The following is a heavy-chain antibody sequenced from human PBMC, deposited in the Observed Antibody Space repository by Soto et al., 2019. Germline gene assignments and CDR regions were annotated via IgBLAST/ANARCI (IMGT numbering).Heavy chain of an antibody. CDR3: ARGHDFWSGPFDY. CDR1: GGSISSYY. V-gene: IGHV4-59*01. J-gene: IGHJ4*02. D-gene: IGHD3-3*01. CDR2: IYYSGST. Sequence: SETLSLTCTVSGGSISSYYWSWIRQPPGKGLEWIGYIYYSGSTNLNPSLKSRVTMSVDTSKDQFSLKLTSVTAADTAVYYCARGHDFWSGPFDYWGQGTLVTVSS.